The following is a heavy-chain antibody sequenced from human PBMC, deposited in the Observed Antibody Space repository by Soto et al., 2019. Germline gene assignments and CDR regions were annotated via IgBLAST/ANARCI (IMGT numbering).Heavy chain of an antibody. CDR3: ASETHGYSNGWSI. CDR1: GFVVTDNY. D-gene: IGHD6-19*01. Sequence: EMQLVETGGGLTQPGGSLRLSCSASGFVVTDNYMTWVRQAPGKGLEWVSVIYNTGTTYYADSVKGRFTISWDISKNALDLQMNNLTIDDSAVYFCASETHGYSNGWSIWGHGTMVTVSS. CDR2: IYNTGTT. J-gene: IGHJ3*02. V-gene: IGHV3-53*02.